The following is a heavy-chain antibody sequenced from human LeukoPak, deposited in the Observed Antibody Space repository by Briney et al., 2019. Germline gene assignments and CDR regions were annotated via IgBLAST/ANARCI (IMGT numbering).Heavy chain of an antibody. CDR2: IYPSGST. CDR3: ARAAMIPPDYYYYMDV. V-gene: IGHV4-61*02. Sequence: SETLSLTCTVSGGPISSSSYYWSWIRQPAGKGLEWIGRIYPSGSTNYNPSLKSRVTISVDTSKNQFSLKLSSVTAADTAVYYCARAAMIPPDYYYYMDVWGKGTTVTISS. CDR1: GGPISSSSYY. D-gene: IGHD3-22*01. J-gene: IGHJ6*03.